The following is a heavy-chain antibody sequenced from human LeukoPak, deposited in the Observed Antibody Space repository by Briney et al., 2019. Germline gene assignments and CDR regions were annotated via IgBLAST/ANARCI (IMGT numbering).Heavy chain of an antibody. CDR2: INPNSGGT. CDR1: GCTFTGYY. V-gene: IGHV1-2*02. Sequence: ASVKVSCKASGCTFTGYYMHWVRQAPGQGLEWMGWINPNSGGTNYAQKFQGRVTMTRDTSISTAYMELSRLRSDDTAVYYCARDRTYYYDSSGSGFDYWGQGTLVTVSS. D-gene: IGHD3-22*01. J-gene: IGHJ4*02. CDR3: ARDRTYYYDSSGSGFDY.